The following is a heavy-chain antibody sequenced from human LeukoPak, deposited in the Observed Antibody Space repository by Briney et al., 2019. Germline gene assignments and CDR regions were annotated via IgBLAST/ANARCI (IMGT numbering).Heavy chain of an antibody. CDR1: GGSISSSSYY. J-gene: IGHJ4*02. CDR2: IYYSGST. Sequence: SETLSLTCTVSGGSISSSSYYWGWIRQPPGKGLEWIGSIYYSGSTYYNPSLKSRVTISVDTSKNQFSLKLSSVTAADTAVYYCARDNGDYWGQGTLVTVSS. D-gene: IGHD2-8*01. CDR3: ARDNGDY. V-gene: IGHV4-39*07.